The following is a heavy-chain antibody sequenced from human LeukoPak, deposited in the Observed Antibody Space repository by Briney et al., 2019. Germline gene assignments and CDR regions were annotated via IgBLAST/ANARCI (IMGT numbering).Heavy chain of an antibody. Sequence: PGGSLRLSCAASGFTFDDYGMSWVRQAPGKGLERVSGINGNGGSTGYGDSMKGRFTISRDNAKNSLYLQMNSLRVEDTALYHCARNYHGSGSTAFDIWGQGTMVTVSS. CDR2: INGNGGST. J-gene: IGHJ3*02. V-gene: IGHV3-20*01. CDR3: ARNYHGSGSTAFDI. D-gene: IGHD3-10*01. CDR1: GFTFDDYG.